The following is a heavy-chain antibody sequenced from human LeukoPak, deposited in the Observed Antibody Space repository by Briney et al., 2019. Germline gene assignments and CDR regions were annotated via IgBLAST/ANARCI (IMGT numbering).Heavy chain of an antibody. V-gene: IGHV3-23*01. CDR3: AKAQYSSSWYVFDY. Sequence: GGSLRLSCAASGFTFSNDAMSWVRQAPGKGLEWVSALSGSGGTTYYADSVKGRLTISRDNSKNTLYLQMNSLRAEDTAVYYCAKAQYSSSWYVFDYWGQGTLVTVSS. J-gene: IGHJ4*02. CDR2: LSGSGGTT. D-gene: IGHD6-13*01. CDR1: GFTFSNDA.